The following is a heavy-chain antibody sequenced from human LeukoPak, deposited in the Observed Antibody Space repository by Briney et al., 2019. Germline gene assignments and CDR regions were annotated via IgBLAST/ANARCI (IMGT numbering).Heavy chain of an antibody. V-gene: IGHV1-18*01. J-gene: IGHJ6*02. CDR1: GYTFTSYG. CDR2: ISAYNGNT. D-gene: IGHD6-19*01. CDR3: ARVLYSSGWYRYYYYYYGMDV. Sequence: GASVKVSCKASGYTFTSYGISWVRQAPGQGLEWMGWISAYNGNTNYAQKLQGRVTMTTDTSTSTAYMELRSLRSEDTAVYYCARVLYSSGWYRYYYYYYGMDVWGQGTTVTVSS.